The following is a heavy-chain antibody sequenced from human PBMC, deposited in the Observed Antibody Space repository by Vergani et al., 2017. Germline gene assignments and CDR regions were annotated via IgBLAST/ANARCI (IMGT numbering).Heavy chain of an antibody. D-gene: IGHD3-16*01. CDR2: IRSKANSYAT. J-gene: IGHJ4*02. Sequence: EVQLVESGGGLVQPGGSLKLSCAASGFTFSGSAMHWVRQASGKGVEWVGRIRSKANSYATAYAASVKGRFTISRDDSKNTAYLQMNSLKTEDTAVYYCTRLRLGASDYWGQGTLVTVSS. V-gene: IGHV3-73*02. CDR1: GFTFSGSA. CDR3: TRLRLGASDY.